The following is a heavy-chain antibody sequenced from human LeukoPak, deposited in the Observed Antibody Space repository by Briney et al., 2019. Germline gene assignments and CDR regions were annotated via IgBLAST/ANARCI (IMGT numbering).Heavy chain of an antibody. CDR1: GYTFTSYD. CDR3: AREMGETYKRRYYYGMDV. D-gene: IGHD3-16*01. CDR2: VNPNSGNT. V-gene: IGHV1-8*01. Sequence: ASVKVSCKASGYTFTSYDINWVRQATGQGLEWMGWVNPNSGNTGYAQKFQGRVTMTRNTSISTAYMELSSLRSGDTAVYYCAREMGETYKRRYYYGMDVWGQGTTVTVSS. J-gene: IGHJ6*02.